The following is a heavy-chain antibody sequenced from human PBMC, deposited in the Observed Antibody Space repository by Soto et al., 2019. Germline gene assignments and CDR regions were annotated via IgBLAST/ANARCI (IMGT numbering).Heavy chain of an antibody. D-gene: IGHD5-18*01. Sequence: GESLKISCRGSGYSFTRFWIGWVRQMPGKGLEWMGIIYPGDSDTRYNPSFQGQVTISADKSINTAYLHWTSLKASDTAMYYCARYTSMVRPFDSWGQGTLVTVSS. J-gene: IGHJ4*02. CDR3: ARYTSMVRPFDS. CDR2: IYPGDSDT. V-gene: IGHV5-51*01. CDR1: GYSFTRFW.